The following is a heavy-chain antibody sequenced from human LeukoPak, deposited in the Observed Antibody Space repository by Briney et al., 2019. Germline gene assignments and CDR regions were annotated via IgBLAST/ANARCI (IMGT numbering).Heavy chain of an antibody. Sequence: SETLSLTCTVSGGSISSSSYYWGWIRQPPGKGLEWIGSIYYSGSTYYNPSLKSRVTISVDTSKNQFSLKLSSVTAADTAVYYCAREGRERYFDWFEAFDIWGQGTMVTVSS. CDR1: GGSISSSSYY. D-gene: IGHD3-9*01. J-gene: IGHJ3*02. CDR2: IYYSGST. CDR3: AREGRERYFDWFEAFDI. V-gene: IGHV4-39*02.